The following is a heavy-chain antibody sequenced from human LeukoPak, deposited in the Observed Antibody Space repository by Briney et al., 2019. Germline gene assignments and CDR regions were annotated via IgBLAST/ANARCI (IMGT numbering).Heavy chain of an antibody. Sequence: GGSLRLSCAASGFTFSSYEMNWVRQAPGKGLEWVSSITGNGNYIYYADSVKGRFTISRDNARNSLFLQMNSLRAEDTAVYFCARGVYDFWGQGTLVTVSS. D-gene: IGHD3-10*01. CDR2: ITGNGNYI. CDR1: GFTFSSYE. CDR3: ARGVYDF. J-gene: IGHJ4*02. V-gene: IGHV3-21*01.